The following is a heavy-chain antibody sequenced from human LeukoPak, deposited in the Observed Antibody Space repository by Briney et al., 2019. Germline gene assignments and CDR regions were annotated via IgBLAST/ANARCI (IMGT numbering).Heavy chain of an antibody. CDR1: GYTFTGYY. CDR3: ARQGSYNWNYVGYFDY. CDR2: INPNSGGT. J-gene: IGHJ4*02. V-gene: IGHV1-2*04. D-gene: IGHD1-7*01. Sequence: ASVNVSCTASGYTFTGYYMHWVRQAPGQGLEWMGWINPNSGGTNYAQKFQGWVTMTRDTSISTAYMELSRLRSDDTAVYYCARQGSYNWNYVGYFDYWGQGTLVTVSS.